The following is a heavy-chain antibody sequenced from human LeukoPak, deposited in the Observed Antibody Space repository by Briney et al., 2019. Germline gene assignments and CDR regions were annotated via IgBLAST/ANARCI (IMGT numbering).Heavy chain of an antibody. Sequence: ASVKVSCKASGDTFSSYAISWVRQAPGQGLEWMGRIIPILGIANYAQKFQGRVTITADKSTSTAYMELSSLRSEDTAVYYCARARGRYYDSSGYYYLDYWGQGTLVTVSS. D-gene: IGHD3-22*01. CDR3: ARARGRYYDSSGYYYLDY. J-gene: IGHJ4*02. CDR2: IIPILGIA. V-gene: IGHV1-69*04. CDR1: GDTFSSYA.